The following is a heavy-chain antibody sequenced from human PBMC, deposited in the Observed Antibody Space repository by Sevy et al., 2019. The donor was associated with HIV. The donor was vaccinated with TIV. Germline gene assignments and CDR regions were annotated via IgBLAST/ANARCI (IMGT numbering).Heavy chain of an antibody. CDR3: TGRTGYIPWYYYYGMDV. Sequence: GGSLRLSCAASGFTFSNAWMSWVRQAPGKGLEWVGRIKSKTDGGTTDYAAPVKGRFTISRDDSKNTLYLQMNSLKTEDTAVYYCTGRTGYIPWYYYYGMDVWGQGTTVTVSS. D-gene: IGHD3-9*01. V-gene: IGHV3-15*01. CDR2: IKSKTDGGTT. J-gene: IGHJ6*02. CDR1: GFTFSNAW.